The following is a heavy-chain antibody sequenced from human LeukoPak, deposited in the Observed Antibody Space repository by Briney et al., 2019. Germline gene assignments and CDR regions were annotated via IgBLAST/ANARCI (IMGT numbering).Heavy chain of an antibody. CDR2: ISGSGGST. Sequence: PGGSLRLSCAASGFTFSSCAMSWVRQAPGKGLEWVSAISGSGGSTYYADSVKGRFTISRDNSKNTLYLQMNSLRAEDTAVYYCAKVQYCSSTSCEEGDYWGQGTLVTVSS. J-gene: IGHJ4*02. V-gene: IGHV3-23*01. D-gene: IGHD2-2*01. CDR1: GFTFSSCA. CDR3: AKVQYCSSTSCEEGDY.